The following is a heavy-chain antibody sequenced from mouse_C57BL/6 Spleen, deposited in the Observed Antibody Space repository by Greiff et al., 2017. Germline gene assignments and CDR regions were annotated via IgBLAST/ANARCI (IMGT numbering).Heavy chain of an antibody. CDR1: GYTFTDYY. Sequence: EVQLQQSGPELVKPGASVKISCKASGYTFTDYYMNWVKQSHGKSLEWIGDINPNNGGTSYNQKFKGKATLTVDKSSSTAYMELRSLTSEDSAVYYCARSFYSNYPLPYWGQGTLVTVSA. CDR2: INPNNGGT. CDR3: ARSFYSNYPLPY. V-gene: IGHV1-26*01. D-gene: IGHD2-5*01. J-gene: IGHJ3*01.